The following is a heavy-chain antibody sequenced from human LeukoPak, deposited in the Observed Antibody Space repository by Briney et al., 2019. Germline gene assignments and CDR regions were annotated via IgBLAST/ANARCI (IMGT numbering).Heavy chain of an antibody. V-gene: IGHV4-4*07. CDR3: ARDLSYYNSTRCYAPYYIDY. J-gene: IGHJ4*01. Sequence: SETLSLTCSVSGGSVGSYYWSWIRQLAGKGLEWIGRIYTSGSTNYNPSLRSRATISVDKSKSQFSLKLTSVTAADTAVYYCARDLSYYNSTRCYAPYYIDYWGHGTLVTVSS. CDR2: IYTSGST. CDR1: GGSVGSYY. D-gene: IGHD2-2*01.